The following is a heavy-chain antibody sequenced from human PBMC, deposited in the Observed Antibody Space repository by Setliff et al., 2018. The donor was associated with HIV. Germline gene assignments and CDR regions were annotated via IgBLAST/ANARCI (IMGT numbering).Heavy chain of an antibody. Sequence: GGSLRLSCATSRFSFSTFWMTWVRQAPGKGLEWIANINEDGNKRYHAGSVWGRFTISRDNAKNSLYLQMNSLRAEDTAVYYCARDYKVTPQFDYWGQGTLVTVSS. CDR3: ARDYKVTPQFDY. CDR1: RFSFSTFW. D-gene: IGHD5-18*01. CDR2: INEDGNKR. V-gene: IGHV3-7*03. J-gene: IGHJ4*02.